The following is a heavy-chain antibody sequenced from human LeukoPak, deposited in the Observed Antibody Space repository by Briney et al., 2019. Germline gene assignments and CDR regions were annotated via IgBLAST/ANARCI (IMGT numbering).Heavy chain of an antibody. D-gene: IGHD3-9*01. J-gene: IGHJ5*02. CDR1: GYTFTGYY. CDR3: ARDSPYDILTNNWFDP. CDR2: INPNSGGT. V-gene: IGHV1-2*02. Sequence: ASVKVSCKASGYTFTGYYMHWVRQAPGQGLEWMGWINPNSGGTNYAQKFQGRVTMTRDTSISTAYMELSRLRSDDTAVYYCARDSPYDILTNNWFDPWGQGTLVTVSS.